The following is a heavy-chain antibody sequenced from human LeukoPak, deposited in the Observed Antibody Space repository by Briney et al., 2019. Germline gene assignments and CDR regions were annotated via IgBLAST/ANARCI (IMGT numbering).Heavy chain of an antibody. CDR1: GGSISRGSYY. CDR3: ARRNGDYGLDY. Sequence: PSETLSLTSTLSGGSISRGSYYGGWIRQPPRKGLEWIGNLYDSGSTYSSPSLESRLTISVDTSKNQFSLKLSSVAAADTAVYYCARRNGDYGLDYWGQGTLVTVSS. CDR2: LYDSGST. J-gene: IGHJ4*01. V-gene: IGHV4-39*01. D-gene: IGHD4-17*01.